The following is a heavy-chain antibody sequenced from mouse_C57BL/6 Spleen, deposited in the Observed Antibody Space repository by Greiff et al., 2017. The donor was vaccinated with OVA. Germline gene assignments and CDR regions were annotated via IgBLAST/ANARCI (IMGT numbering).Heavy chain of an antibody. V-gene: IGHV1-26*01. D-gene: IGHD2-2*01. CDR1: GYTFTDYY. CDR3: ARAPRVTTWVDY. CDR2: IHPNNGGT. J-gene: IGHJ2*01. Sequence: EVQLQQSGPELVKPGASVKISCKASGYTFTDYYMNWVKQSHGKSLEWIGDIHPNNGGTSYNQKFKGKATLTVDKSSSTAYMELRSLTSEDSAVDYGARAPRVTTWVDYWGQGTTLTVSS.